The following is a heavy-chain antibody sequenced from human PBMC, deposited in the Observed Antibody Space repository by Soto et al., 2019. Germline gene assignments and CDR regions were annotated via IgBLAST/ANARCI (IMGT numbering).Heavy chain of an antibody. Sequence: EVQLVESGGGSVQPGGSLRLSCATSGFTLRNYWMVWVRQAPGKGLEWVANIKEDGGGKYFGDSVRGRFTVSRDNAKNSLYLQMNNLRAEDTAVYYCARDRIVVVPAYLGYYYGMDVWGQGTTVTVSS. D-gene: IGHD2-2*01. CDR1: GFTLRNYW. CDR3: ARDRIVVVPAYLGYYYGMDV. J-gene: IGHJ6*02. CDR2: IKEDGGGK. V-gene: IGHV3-7*01.